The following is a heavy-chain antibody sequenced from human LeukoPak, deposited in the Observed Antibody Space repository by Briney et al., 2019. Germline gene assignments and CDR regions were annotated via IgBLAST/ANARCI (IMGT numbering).Heavy chain of an antibody. CDR2: INPSGGST. CDR1: GYTSTSYY. CDR3: ARGVVVAARPYNWFDP. J-gene: IGHJ5*02. D-gene: IGHD2-15*01. V-gene: IGHV1-46*01. Sequence: ASVKVSCKASGYTSTSYYMHWVRQAPGQGLEWMGIINPSGGSTSYAQKFQGRVTMTRDTSTSTVYMELSSLRSEDTAVYYCARGVVVAARPYNWFDPWGQGTLVTVSS.